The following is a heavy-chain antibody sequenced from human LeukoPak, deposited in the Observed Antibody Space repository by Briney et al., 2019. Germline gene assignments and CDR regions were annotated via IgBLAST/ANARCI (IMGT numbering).Heavy chain of an antibody. D-gene: IGHD3-3*01. CDR2: ISWDGGST. J-gene: IGHJ6*03. CDR3: AKGGFWQQGTHYMDV. V-gene: IGHV3-43D*03. CDR1: GFTFSSYE. Sequence: QSGGSLRLSCAASGFTFSSYEMNWVRQAPGKGLEWVSLISWDGGSTYYADSVKGRFTISRDNSKNSLYLQMNSLRAEDAALYYCAKGGFWQQGTHYMDVWGKGTTVTVSS.